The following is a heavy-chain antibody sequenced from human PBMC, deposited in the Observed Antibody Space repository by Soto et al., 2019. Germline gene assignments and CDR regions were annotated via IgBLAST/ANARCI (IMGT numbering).Heavy chain of an antibody. D-gene: IGHD5-18*01. CDR1: GFTFSSYA. Sequence: GGSLRLSCAASGFTFSSYAMSWVRQAPGKGLEWVSAISGSGGSTYYADSVKGRFTISRDNSKNTLYLQMNSLRAEDTAVYYCAKDDWGYSYGDYYYYGMDVWGQGTTVTV. CDR3: AKDDWGYSYGDYYYYGMDV. CDR2: ISGSGGST. V-gene: IGHV3-23*01. J-gene: IGHJ6*02.